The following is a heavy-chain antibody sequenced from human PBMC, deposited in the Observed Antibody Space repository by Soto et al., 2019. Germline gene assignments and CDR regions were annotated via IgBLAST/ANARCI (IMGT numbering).Heavy chain of an antibody. CDR2: TSGSGKDT. CDR3: ARVHLVAGSAFYCAMDV. Sequence: TGGSLRLSCVASGFDLTSSRMNWVRQAPGKGLEWVASTSGSGKDTFYRHSVKGRFAISRDSAGTSLFLRMDSVKVEDTAVYHCARVHLVAGSAFYCAMDVWGPGTAVTVSS. D-gene: IGHD6-6*01. J-gene: IGHJ6*02. V-gene: IGHV3-21*01. CDR1: GFDLTSSR.